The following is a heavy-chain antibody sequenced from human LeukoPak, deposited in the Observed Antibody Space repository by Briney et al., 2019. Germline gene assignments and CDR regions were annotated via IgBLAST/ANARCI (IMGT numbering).Heavy chain of an antibody. D-gene: IGHD2-15*01. CDR2: IIPILNIA. CDR3: ARDNPPFCNGGTCYSY. V-gene: IGHV1-69*04. CDR1: GGTFSSYA. J-gene: IGHJ4*02. Sequence: VASVKVSCKASGGTFSSYAISWVRLAPGQGLEWTGRIIPILNIANYAQKFQGRVTIVADESTSTAYMELSSLRSEDTAVYYCARDNPPFCNGGTCYSYWGQGTLVTVSS.